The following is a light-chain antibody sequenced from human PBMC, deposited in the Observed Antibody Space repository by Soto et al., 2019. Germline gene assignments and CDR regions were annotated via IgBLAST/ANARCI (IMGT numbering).Light chain of an antibody. CDR2: DVN. J-gene: IGLJ1*01. V-gene: IGLV2-11*01. CDR1: SSDVGGYNY. CDR3: CSYADSYSYV. Sequence: QSALTQPRSVSGSPGQSVTISCTGTSSDVGGYNYVSWYQQHPGKAPKLMIYDVNKRPSGVPDRFTGSKSGNTASLTISGLQAEDESDYYCCSYADSYSYVFGTGTKVTVL.